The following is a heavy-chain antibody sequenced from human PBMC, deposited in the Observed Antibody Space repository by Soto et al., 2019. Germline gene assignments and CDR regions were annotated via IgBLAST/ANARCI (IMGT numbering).Heavy chain of an antibody. CDR3: AREAEYSRSDALDI. Sequence: QVPLVQSGAEVKKPGSSVKVSCKASGGTFTSSVISWVRQAPRQGLEWMGGITPFFGTANYAQKFQGRVTITADKSTSTVYMELSSLRSEDTAVYYCAREAEYSRSDALDIWGQGTMVTVSS. CDR2: ITPFFGTA. J-gene: IGHJ3*02. D-gene: IGHD6-6*01. CDR1: GGTFTSSV. V-gene: IGHV1-69*06.